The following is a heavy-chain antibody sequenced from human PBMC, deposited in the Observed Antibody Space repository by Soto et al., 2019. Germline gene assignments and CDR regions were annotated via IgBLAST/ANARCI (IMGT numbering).Heavy chain of an antibody. V-gene: IGHV4-30-4*01. CDR1: GGSINTINNY. Sequence: SETLSLTCTVSGGSINTINNYWSWIRQPPGKGLEWIGFISYSGSTYYNPSLMSRLTISLDTSTNRFSLKLTSVTAADTAVYYCAREEAARIERWFDPWGQGTLVTVSS. J-gene: IGHJ5*02. CDR3: AREEAARIERWFDP. D-gene: IGHD6-6*01. CDR2: ISYSGST.